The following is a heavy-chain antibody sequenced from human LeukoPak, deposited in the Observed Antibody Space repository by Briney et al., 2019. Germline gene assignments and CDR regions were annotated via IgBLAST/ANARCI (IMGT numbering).Heavy chain of an antibody. CDR1: GGSISSYY. D-gene: IGHD3-22*01. J-gene: IGHJ4*02. V-gene: IGHV4-4*07. Sequence: PSETLSLTCTVSGGSISSYYWSWIGQPAGKGLEWIGRIYTSGSTNYNPSLKSRVTMSVDTSKNQFSLKLSSVTAADTAVYYCTRSLEYYDSSGYYRGPFEYWGQGTLVTVSS. CDR3: TRSLEYYDSSGYYRGPFEY. CDR2: IYTSGST.